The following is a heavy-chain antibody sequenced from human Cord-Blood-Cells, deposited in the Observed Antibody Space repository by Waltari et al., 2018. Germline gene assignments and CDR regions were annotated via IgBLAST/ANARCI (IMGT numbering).Heavy chain of an antibody. J-gene: IGHJ6*02. Sequence: EVQLVESGGGLIQPGGSLRLSCAASGFTVSSNYMSWVRQAPGKGLEWVSVIYSGGRTYYADSVKGRFTISRDNSKNTLYLQMNSLRAEDTAVYYCARDLMVRGDYYGMDVWGQGTTVTVSS. V-gene: IGHV3-53*01. CDR3: ARDLMVRGDYYGMDV. CDR2: IYSGGRT. D-gene: IGHD3-10*01. CDR1: GFTVSSNY.